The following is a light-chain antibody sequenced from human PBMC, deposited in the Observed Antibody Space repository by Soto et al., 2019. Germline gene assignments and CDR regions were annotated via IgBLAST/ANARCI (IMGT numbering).Light chain of an antibody. CDR2: GAS. CDR1: QSVSSN. V-gene: IGKV3-15*01. CDR3: QQYNNWPPRGT. J-gene: IGKJ1*01. Sequence: EIVMTQSPATLSVSPGERATLSCRASQSVSSNFAWYQQKPGQAPRLLIYGASTRATGIPARFSGSGSGTEFTLTIGSLQSEDFTVYYCQQYNNWPPRGTFGQLTKVEI.